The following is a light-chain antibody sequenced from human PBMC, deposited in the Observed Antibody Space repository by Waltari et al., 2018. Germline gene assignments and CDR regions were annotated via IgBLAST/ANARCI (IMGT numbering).Light chain of an antibody. CDR2: DDN. Sequence: QSVLTQPPSVSAAPGQKVTISCSGGSSNIGNNFVSWYQQLPGTAPKLLICDDNKRPSGIPDRFSGSKSGTSATLGITGLQTGDEADYYCGTWDTSLSAGVFGGGTKLTVL. V-gene: IGLV1-51*01. CDR1: SSNIGNNF. J-gene: IGLJ3*02. CDR3: GTWDTSLSAGV.